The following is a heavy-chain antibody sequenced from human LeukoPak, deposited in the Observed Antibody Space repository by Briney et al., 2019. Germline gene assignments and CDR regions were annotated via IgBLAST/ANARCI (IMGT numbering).Heavy chain of an antibody. CDR1: GFTFSSYG. Sequence: PGRSLRLSCAASGFTFSSYGMHRVRQAPGKGLEWVADVWYDGTNKYYADSVKGRFTISRDSSKNTLYLQMNSLRAEDTAVYYCARDPGVRWLVGFDYWGQGTLVTVSS. CDR2: VWYDGTNK. J-gene: IGHJ4*02. CDR3: ARDPGVRWLVGFDY. D-gene: IGHD6-19*01. V-gene: IGHV3-33*01.